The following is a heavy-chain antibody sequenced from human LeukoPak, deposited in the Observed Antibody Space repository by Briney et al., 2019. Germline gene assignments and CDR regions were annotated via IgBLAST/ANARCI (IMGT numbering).Heavy chain of an antibody. Sequence: SETLSLTCTVSGGSISSYYWSWIRQPPGKGLEWIGNIYDSGSTNYNPSLKSRLTISVDSSKNQCSLKLSSVTAADTAVYYCARLGGAAAGTLDPWGQGTLVTVSS. J-gene: IGHJ5*02. CDR1: GGSISSYY. D-gene: IGHD6-13*01. V-gene: IGHV4-59*08. CDR2: IYDSGST. CDR3: ARLGGAAAGTLDP.